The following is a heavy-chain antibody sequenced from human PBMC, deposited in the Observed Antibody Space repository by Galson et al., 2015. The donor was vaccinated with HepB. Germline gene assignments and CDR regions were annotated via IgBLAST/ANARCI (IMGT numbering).Heavy chain of an antibody. CDR3: ARGEIVVTTFDY. V-gene: IGHV1-3*01. CDR1: GYTFTSYG. Sequence: SVKVSCKASGYTFTSYGMHWVRQVPGQRLEWMGWISAGNDNTKYSEKFQGRVTITRDASANTAYMELSSLRSEDTAVYYCARGEIVVTTFDYWGQGTLVTVSS. J-gene: IGHJ4*02. CDR2: ISAGNDNT. D-gene: IGHD3-22*01.